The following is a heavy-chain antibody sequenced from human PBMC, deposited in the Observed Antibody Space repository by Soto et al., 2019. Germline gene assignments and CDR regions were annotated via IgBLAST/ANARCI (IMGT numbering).Heavy chain of an antibody. Sequence: PSETLSLTCAVYGGSFSGYYWSWIRQPPGKGLEWIGEINHSGSTNYNPSLKSRVTISVDTSKNQFSLKLSSVTAADTAVYYCARGPIRYCSSTSCPWSDAFDTWGQGTMVTVSS. V-gene: IGHV4-34*01. D-gene: IGHD2-2*01. J-gene: IGHJ3*02. CDR1: GGSFSGYY. CDR3: ARGPIRYCSSTSCPWSDAFDT. CDR2: INHSGST.